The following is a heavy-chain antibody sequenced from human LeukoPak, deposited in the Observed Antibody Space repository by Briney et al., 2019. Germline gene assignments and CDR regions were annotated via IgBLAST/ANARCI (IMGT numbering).Heavy chain of an antibody. CDR1: GFTFSSYS. D-gene: IGHD6-13*01. Sequence: GGSLRLSCAASGFTFSSYSMNWVRQAPGKGLEWVASISSSSSYIYYADSVKGRFTISRDNAKNSLYLQMNSLRAEDTAVYYCARDCFGVAAAGLGGWFDPWGQGTLVTVSS. J-gene: IGHJ5*02. CDR2: ISSSSSYI. CDR3: ARDCFGVAAAGLGGWFDP. V-gene: IGHV3-21*04.